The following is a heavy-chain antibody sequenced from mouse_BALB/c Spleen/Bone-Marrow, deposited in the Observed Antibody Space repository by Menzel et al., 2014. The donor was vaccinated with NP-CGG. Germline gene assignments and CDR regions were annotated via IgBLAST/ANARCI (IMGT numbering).Heavy chain of an antibody. J-gene: IGHJ2*01. CDR3: AIHEGYFDY. V-gene: IGHV1-14*01. Sequence: VQLQQSGPELVKPGASVKMSCKASGYTFTSYVMHWVKQKPGQGLEWIGYFNPYNDGPKYNEKFKGKATLTSDKSSSTAYMELSRLNSEDPAVYYCAIHEGYFDYWGQGTTLTVSS. CDR1: GYTFTSYV. CDR2: FNPYNDGP.